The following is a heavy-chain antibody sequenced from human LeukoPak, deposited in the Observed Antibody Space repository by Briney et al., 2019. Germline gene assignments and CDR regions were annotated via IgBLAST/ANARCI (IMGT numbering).Heavy chain of an antibody. V-gene: IGHV3-23*01. CDR3: AKSLDLAVAGIDY. D-gene: IGHD6-19*01. Sequence: SGGSLRLSCAASGFTFSIHAMSWVRQALGKGLKWVSGINDSGDSTYHADSVKGRFTISRDNSKNTLYLQTNSLRAEDTAVYYCAKSLDLAVAGIDYWGQGTLVTVSS. J-gene: IGHJ4*02. CDR1: GFTFSIHA. CDR2: INDSGDST.